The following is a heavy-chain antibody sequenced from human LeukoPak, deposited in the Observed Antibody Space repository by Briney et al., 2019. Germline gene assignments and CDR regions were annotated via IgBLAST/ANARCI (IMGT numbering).Heavy chain of an antibody. V-gene: IGHV1-2*02. CDR2: INPNSGGT. J-gene: IGHJ3*02. D-gene: IGHD2-21*02. CDR3: ARDFGGDDAFDI. CDR1: GYTFTTYW. Sequence: PRASVKVSCKASGYTFTTYWLHWLRQAPGQGLEWMGWINPNSGGTYSAQIFQGRVTMTRDTSISTAYMELRSLRSDDTAVYYCARDFGGDDAFDIWGQGTMVTVSS.